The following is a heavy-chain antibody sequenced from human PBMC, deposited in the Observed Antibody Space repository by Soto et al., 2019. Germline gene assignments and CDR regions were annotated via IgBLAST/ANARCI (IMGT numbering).Heavy chain of an antibody. CDR2: TSYDGSNK. D-gene: IGHD5-12*01. J-gene: IGHJ6*02. CDR3: AKDSGYSGYDVYDYDYGMEV. V-gene: IGHV3-30*18. CDR1: GFTFSLYG. Sequence: QVQLVESGGGVVQPGRSLRLSCAASGFTFSLYGMHWVRQAPGKGLEWVAVTSYDGSNKYYADSVKGRFTISRDNSKNTLYLKMNRLIVEGTAVYYWAKDSGYSGYDVYDYDYGMEVWGQGTTVTVSS.